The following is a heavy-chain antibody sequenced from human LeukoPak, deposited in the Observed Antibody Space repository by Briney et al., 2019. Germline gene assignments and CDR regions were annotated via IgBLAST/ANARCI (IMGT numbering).Heavy chain of an antibody. J-gene: IGHJ4*02. CDR3: ATGAASYYGD. CDR1: GYTFTAYY. CDR2: INPNSGDT. V-gene: IGHV1-2*06. Sequence: GASVKVSCKASGYTFTAYYMHWVRQAPGQGLEWMGRINPNSGDTNYAQKFQGRVTMARDTSINTVYMQLSRLRSDDTAVYYCATGAASYYGDWGQGTLVTVSS. D-gene: IGHD1-26*01.